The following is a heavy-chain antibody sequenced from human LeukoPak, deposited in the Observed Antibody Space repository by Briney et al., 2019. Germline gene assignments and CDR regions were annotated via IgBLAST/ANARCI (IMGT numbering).Heavy chain of an antibody. CDR3: ARRAGSGSYWSLYNWFDP. V-gene: IGHV1-69*05. J-gene: IGHJ5*02. D-gene: IGHD3-10*01. CDR1: GGTFSSYA. Sequence: SVKVSCKASGGTFSSYAISWVRQAPGQGLEWMGGIIPIFGTANYAQKFQGRVTITTDESTSTAYMELSSLRSEDTAVYCCARRAGSGSYWSLYNWFDPWGQGTLVTVSS. CDR2: IIPIFGTA.